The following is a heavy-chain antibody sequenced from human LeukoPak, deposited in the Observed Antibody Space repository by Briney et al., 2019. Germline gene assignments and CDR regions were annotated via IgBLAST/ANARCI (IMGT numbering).Heavy chain of an antibody. CDR1: GGSISSSNYY. V-gene: IGHV4-39*07. Sequence: SETLSLTCTVSGGSISSSNYYWGWIRQPPGKGLEWIGSIYYSGSTYYSPSLKRRVTISVDTSKNQFSLKLSSVTAADTAVYYCARPNIRYCSGGACSNDVSDYWGQGTLVTVSS. D-gene: IGHD2-15*01. J-gene: IGHJ4*02. CDR3: ARPNIRYCSGGACSNDVSDY. CDR2: IYYSGST.